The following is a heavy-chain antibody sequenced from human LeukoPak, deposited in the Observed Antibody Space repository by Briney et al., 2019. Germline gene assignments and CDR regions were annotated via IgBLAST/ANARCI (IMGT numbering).Heavy chain of an antibody. CDR1: GGSISSGSYY. V-gene: IGHV4-61*02. Sequence: SETLSLTCTVSGGSISSGSYYWSWIRQPAGKGLEWIGRIYTSGSTNYNPFLKSRVTISVDTSKNQFSLKLSSVTAADTAVYYCAREAAAGTFYFDYWGQGTLVTVSS. CDR3: AREAAAGTFYFDY. CDR2: IYTSGST. J-gene: IGHJ4*02. D-gene: IGHD6-13*01.